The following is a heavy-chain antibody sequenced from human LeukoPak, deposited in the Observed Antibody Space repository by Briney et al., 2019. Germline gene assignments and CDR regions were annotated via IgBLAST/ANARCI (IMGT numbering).Heavy chain of an antibody. D-gene: IGHD2-2*01. V-gene: IGHV4-59*01. J-gene: IGHJ4*02. CDR3: ASSDIVVVPAASFDY. CDR1: GGSISSYY. Sequence: SETLSLTCTVAGGSISSYYWSSIRQPPGKGLEWIGYIYYSGSTNYNPSLKSRVTISVDTSKNQFSLKLSSVTAADTAVYYSASSDIVVVPAASFDYWGQGTLVTVSS. CDR2: IYYSGST.